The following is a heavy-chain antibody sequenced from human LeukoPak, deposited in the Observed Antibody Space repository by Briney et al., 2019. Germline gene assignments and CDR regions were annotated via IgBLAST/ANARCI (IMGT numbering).Heavy chain of an antibody. CDR1: GYTFTGYY. CDR2: INPNSGGT. Sequence: ASVKVSCKASGYTFTGYYMHWVRQAPGQGLEWMGWINPNSGGTNYAQKFQGRVTMTRDTSTSTVYLELSSLRSEDTAVYYCARDEGAFTVTTPDYWGQGTLVTVSS. V-gene: IGHV1-2*02. CDR3: ARDEGAFTVTTPDY. D-gene: IGHD4-11*01. J-gene: IGHJ4*02.